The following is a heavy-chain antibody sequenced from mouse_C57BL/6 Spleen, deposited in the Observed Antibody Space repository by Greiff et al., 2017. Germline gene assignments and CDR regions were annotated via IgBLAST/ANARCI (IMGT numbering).Heavy chain of an antibody. J-gene: IGHJ1*03. CDR2: LYYSGTI. D-gene: IGHD2-10*01. CDR1: GISITTGNYR. Sequence: ESGPGLVKPSQTVFLTCTVTGISITTGNYRWSWIRPFPGNKLEWIGYLYYSGTITYNPSLTSRTTITRDTPKNQFFLEMNSLTAEDTATYYCARDPYYYWYFDVWGTGTTVTVSS. V-gene: IGHV3-5*01. CDR3: ARDPYYYWYFDV.